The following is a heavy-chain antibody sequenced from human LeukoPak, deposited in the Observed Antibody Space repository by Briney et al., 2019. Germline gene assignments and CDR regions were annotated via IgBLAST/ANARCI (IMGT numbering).Heavy chain of an antibody. D-gene: IGHD3-10*01. CDR2: ISYDGSNK. CDR3: ARVSDYYGSSDAFDI. Sequence: GGSLRLSCAASGFTFSSYGMHWVRQAPGKGLEWVAVISYDGSNKYYADSVKGRFTISRDNSKNTLYLQMNSLRAEDTAVYYCARVSDYYGSSDAFDIWGQGTMVTVSS. J-gene: IGHJ3*02. V-gene: IGHV3-30*19. CDR1: GFTFSSYG.